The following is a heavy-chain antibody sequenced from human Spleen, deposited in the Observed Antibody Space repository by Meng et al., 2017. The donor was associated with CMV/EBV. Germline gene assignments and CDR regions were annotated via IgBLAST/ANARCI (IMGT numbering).Heavy chain of an antibody. J-gene: IGHJ4*02. D-gene: IGHD4-11*01. V-gene: IGHV3-23*03. CDR3: AKVTTGPWYFDL. CDR2: IYSGGTTT. Sequence: GESLKISCAASGFAFSTYAMSWVRQAPGKGLEWVSLIYSGGTTTYYADSVKGRFTISRDNSKNTLYLQMNSLRAEDTAVYYCAKVTTGPWYFDLWGQGTLVTVSS. CDR1: GFAFSTYA.